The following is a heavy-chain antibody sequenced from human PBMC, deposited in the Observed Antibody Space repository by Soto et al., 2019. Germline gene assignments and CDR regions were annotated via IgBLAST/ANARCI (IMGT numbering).Heavy chain of an antibody. Sequence: GASVKVSCKASGGTFSSYAISWVRQAPGQGLEWMGGIIPIFGTANYAQKFQGRVTITADESTSTAYMELSSLRSEDTAVYYCARRDHRRLDSGYVIDYWGQGTLVTVSS. CDR2: IIPIFGTA. V-gene: IGHV1-69*13. J-gene: IGHJ4*02. CDR3: ARRDHRRLDSGYVIDY. D-gene: IGHD5-12*01. CDR1: GGTFSSYA.